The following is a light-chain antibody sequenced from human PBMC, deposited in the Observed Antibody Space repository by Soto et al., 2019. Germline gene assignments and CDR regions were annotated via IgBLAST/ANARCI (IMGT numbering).Light chain of an antibody. CDR3: QSYDSSLSGWGV. Sequence: QLVLTQPPSVSGAPGQRVTISCTGSSSNIGAGYDVHWYQQLPGTAPKLLIYGNSNRPSGVPDRFSGSKSGTSAPLAITGLQAEDEADYYCQSYDSSLSGWGVFGGGTQLTVL. CDR1: SSNIGAGYD. CDR2: GNS. J-gene: IGLJ3*02. V-gene: IGLV1-40*01.